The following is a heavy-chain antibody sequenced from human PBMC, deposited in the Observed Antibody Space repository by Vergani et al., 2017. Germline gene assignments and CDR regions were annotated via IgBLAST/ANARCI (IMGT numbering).Heavy chain of an antibody. CDR3: ARDFLTRVTTLDYYYMGV. D-gene: IGHD1-1*01. CDR1: RFPFSDYG. V-gene: IGHV3-30*03. Sequence: QVQLVESGGGVVQPGGSLRLSCATSRFPFSDYGVHWVRQAPGKGLEWVSVISYDGNKKNYADSVKGRFTISRDNSKNTLYLEMNALRAEDTAVYYCARDFLTRVTTLDYYYMGVWGKGTTVTVSS. J-gene: IGHJ6*03. CDR2: ISYDGNKK.